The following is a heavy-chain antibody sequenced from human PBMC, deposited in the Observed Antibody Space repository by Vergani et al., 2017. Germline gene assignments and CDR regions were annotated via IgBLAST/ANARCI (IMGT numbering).Heavy chain of an antibody. Sequence: EVQLVESGGGFVQPGGSLKLSCAASGFTFSGSAMHWVRPASGKGLEWVGRIRSKANSYATAYAASVKGRFTISRDDSKNTLYLQMNSLRAEDTAVYYCAKDRYSSSRRGDWFDPWGQGTLVTVSS. CDR3: AKDRYSSSRRGDWFDP. D-gene: IGHD6-13*01. V-gene: IGHV3-73*02. CDR1: GFTFSGSA. CDR2: IRSKANSYAT. J-gene: IGHJ5*02.